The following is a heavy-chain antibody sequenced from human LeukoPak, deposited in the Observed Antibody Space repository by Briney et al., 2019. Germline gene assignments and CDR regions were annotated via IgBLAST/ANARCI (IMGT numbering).Heavy chain of an antibody. CDR1: GGSISSYY. D-gene: IGHD2/OR15-2a*01. J-gene: IGHJ4*02. CDR2: IYYSGST. CDR3: ARGDFYRYYFDY. V-gene: IGHV4-59*08. Sequence: SETLSLTCTVSGGSISSYYWSWIRQPPGKGLEWIGYIYYSGSTNYNPSLKSRVTISLDTSNNQFSLKLSSVTAADTAVYYCARGDFYRYYFDYWGQGTLVTVSS.